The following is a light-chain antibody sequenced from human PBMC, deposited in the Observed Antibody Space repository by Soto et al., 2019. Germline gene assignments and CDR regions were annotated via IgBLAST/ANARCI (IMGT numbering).Light chain of an antibody. CDR1: QSISSSY. Sequence: EIVLTQSPGTLSLSPGERATLSCRASQSISSSYFAWYQQKPGQAPRLLVYGASSRATGIPDRFSGSGSGTXFTLTISRLEPEDFALYYWRQYSSSLWTFGQGTKVEIK. J-gene: IGKJ1*01. CDR2: GAS. V-gene: IGKV3-20*01. CDR3: RQYSSSLWT.